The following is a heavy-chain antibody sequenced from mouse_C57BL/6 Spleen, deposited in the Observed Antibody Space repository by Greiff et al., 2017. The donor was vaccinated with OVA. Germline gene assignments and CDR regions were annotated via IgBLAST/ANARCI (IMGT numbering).Heavy chain of an antibody. CDR2: ISDGGSYT. CDR1: GFTFSSYA. J-gene: IGHJ2*01. V-gene: IGHV5-4*01. Sequence: EVMLVESGGGLVKPGGSLKLSCAASGFTFSSYAMSWVRQTPEKRLEWVATISDGGSYTYYPDNVKGRFTISRDNAKNNLYLQMSHLKSEDTAMYYCAREQDYYGSSLYFDYWGQGTTLTVSS. CDR3: AREQDYYGSSLYFDY. D-gene: IGHD1-1*01.